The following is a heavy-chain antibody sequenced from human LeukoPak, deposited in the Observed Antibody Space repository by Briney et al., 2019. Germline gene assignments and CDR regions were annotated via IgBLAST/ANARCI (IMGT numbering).Heavy chain of an antibody. CDR3: ASYGSGSHDY. D-gene: IGHD3-10*01. J-gene: IGHJ4*02. Sequence: GGSLRLSCAASGFTFSNAWMNWARQAPGKGLEWVGRIKTKTEGGTTDYAAPVKGRFTISRDDSKNSVYLEMNSLKTEDTAMYYCASYGSGSHDYWGQGSLVTVSS. CDR1: GFTFSNAW. CDR2: IKTKTEGGTT. V-gene: IGHV3-15*01.